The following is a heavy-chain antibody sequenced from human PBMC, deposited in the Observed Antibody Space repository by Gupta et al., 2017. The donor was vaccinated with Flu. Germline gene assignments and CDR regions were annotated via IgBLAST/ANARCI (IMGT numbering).Heavy chain of an antibody. CDR3: ARGQIAHHYYGMDV. Sequence: QVQLQQWGAGLLKPSETVSLTCAVSGASLSGYHWTWIRQPPGQGLEWIGEINHTGNTNYNPSLKSRVTISIDTSKKQFSLSLSSVTAADTAVFYCARGQIAHHYYGMDVWGQGTTVIVSS. J-gene: IGHJ6*02. D-gene: IGHD2-21*01. CDR2: INHTGNT. V-gene: IGHV4-34*01. CDR1: GASLSGYH.